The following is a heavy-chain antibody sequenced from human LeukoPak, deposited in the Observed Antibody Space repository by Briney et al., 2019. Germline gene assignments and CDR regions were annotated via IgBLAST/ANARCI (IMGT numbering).Heavy chain of an antibody. CDR2: INHSGST. CDR3: ARSYYGSGSSFDY. J-gene: IGHJ4*02. Sequence: SETLSLTCAVYGGSFSGDYWSWIRQPPGKGLELIGEINHSGSTNYNPSLKSRVTISVATSKNQFSLKLSSVTAADTAAYYCARSYYGSGSSFDYWGQGTLVTVSS. V-gene: IGHV4-34*01. CDR1: GGSFSGDY. D-gene: IGHD3-10*01.